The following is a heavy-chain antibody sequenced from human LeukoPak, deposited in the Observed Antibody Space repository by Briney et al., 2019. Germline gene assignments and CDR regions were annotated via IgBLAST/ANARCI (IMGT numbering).Heavy chain of an antibody. Sequence: SETLSLTCAVYGGSFSGYYWSWIHQPPGKGLEWIGEINHSGSTNYNPSLKSRVTISVDTSKNQFSLKLSSVTAADTAVYYCARIKCGGDCRGYYYYYHMDVWGKGTTVTISS. CDR1: GGSFSGYY. CDR3: ARIKCGGDCRGYYYYYHMDV. J-gene: IGHJ6*03. CDR2: INHSGST. D-gene: IGHD2-21*02. V-gene: IGHV4-34*01.